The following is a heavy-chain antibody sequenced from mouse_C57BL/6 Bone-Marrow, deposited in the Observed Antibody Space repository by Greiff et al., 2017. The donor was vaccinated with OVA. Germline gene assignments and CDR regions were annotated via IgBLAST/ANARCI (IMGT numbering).Heavy chain of an antibody. V-gene: IGHV5-6*02. CDR3: ARPVYYDYPAWFAY. CDR2: LSSGGSYT. J-gene: IGHJ3*01. CDR1: GFTFSSYG. Sequence: EVKLVESGGDLVKPGGSLKLSCAASGFTFSSYGMSWVRQTPDKRLEWVATLSSGGSYTYYPDSVKGRFTISRDNAKNTLYLQMSSLKSEDTAMYYCARPVYYDYPAWFAYWGQGTLVTVSA. D-gene: IGHD2-4*01.